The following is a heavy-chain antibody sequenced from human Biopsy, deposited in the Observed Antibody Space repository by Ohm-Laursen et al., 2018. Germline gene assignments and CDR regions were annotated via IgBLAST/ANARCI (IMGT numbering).Heavy chain of an antibody. V-gene: IGHV4-39*01. Sequence: GTLSLPCAVSGGSISSSTTYYWAWLRQPPGKGLEWIGSIYNTETTFYNPSLKTRVTIPVDTSTNQFSRKVSSVTAADTALYFCARHPTGFWFDPWGHGTLVTVSS. CDR1: GGSISSSTTYY. J-gene: IGHJ5*02. CDR2: IYNTETT. CDR3: ARHPTGFWFDP.